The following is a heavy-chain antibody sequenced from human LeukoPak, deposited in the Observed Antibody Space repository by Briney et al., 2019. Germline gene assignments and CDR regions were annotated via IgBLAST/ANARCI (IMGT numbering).Heavy chain of an antibody. CDR1: GGTFSSYA. CDR2: IIPIFGTA. J-gene: IGHJ4*02. V-gene: IGHV1-69*01. Sequence: SVKVSCKASGGTFSSYAIRWVGQAPGQGLEWMGGIIPIFGTANYAQKFQGRVTITADESASTAYMELSSLRSEDTAVYYCARGSRGSLDHWGQGTLVTVSS. CDR3: ARGSRGSLDH. D-gene: IGHD3-10*01.